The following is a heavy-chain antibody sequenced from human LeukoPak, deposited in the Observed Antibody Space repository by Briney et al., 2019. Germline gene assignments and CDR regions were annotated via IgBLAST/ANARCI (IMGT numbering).Heavy chain of an antibody. CDR2: IYYSGST. D-gene: IGHD5-24*01. J-gene: IGHJ2*01. Sequence: SETLSLTCSVSGGSISSGDHYWSWIRQPPGKGLEWIGYIYYSGSTYYNPSLKSRVSISVDTSKNQFSLKLSSVTAADTAVYCARARCDTAITPRYWYFDLWGRGTLVAVSS. CDR1: GGSISSGDHY. CDR3: ARARCDTAITPRYWYFDL. V-gene: IGHV4-30-4*08.